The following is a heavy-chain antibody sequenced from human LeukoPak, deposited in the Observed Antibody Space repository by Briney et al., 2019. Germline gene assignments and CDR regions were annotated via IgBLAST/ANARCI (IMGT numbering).Heavy chain of an antibody. Sequence: GGSLRLSCAASGFTFSSYGMSWVRQAPGKGLEWVSGISGSAGSTYYADSVKGRFTISRDNSKNTLYLQMSSLRAEDTAVYHCAKARSGYDFDYWGQGTPVTVSS. V-gene: IGHV3-23*01. D-gene: IGHD5-12*01. CDR1: GFTFSSYG. CDR3: AKARSGYDFDY. CDR2: ISGSAGST. J-gene: IGHJ4*02.